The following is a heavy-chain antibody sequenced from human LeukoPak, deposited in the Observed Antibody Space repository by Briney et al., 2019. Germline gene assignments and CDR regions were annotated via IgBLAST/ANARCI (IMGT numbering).Heavy chain of an antibody. CDR3: ARDKNGSSGWYSFFDY. CDR1: GYTFTGYY. Sequence: ASVKVSCKASGYTFTGYYMYWVRQAPGQGLEWMGWIDPNSGDTNYAQKFQGRVTMTRDTSISTAYMELSRLRSDDTAVYHCARDKNGSSGWYSFFDYWGQGTLITVSS. D-gene: IGHD6-19*01. CDR2: IDPNSGDT. J-gene: IGHJ4*02. V-gene: IGHV1-2*02.